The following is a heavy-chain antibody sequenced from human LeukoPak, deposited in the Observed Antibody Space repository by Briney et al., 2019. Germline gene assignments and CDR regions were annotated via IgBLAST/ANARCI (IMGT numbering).Heavy chain of an antibody. CDR3: ARDGQLAAYYYDYMDV. Sequence: ASVKVSCKASGYTFTGYYMHWVRQAPGQGLEWIGWINPNSGGTNYAQKLQGRVTMTRDTSISTAYMELSRLRSDDTAVYYCARDGQLAAYYYDYMDVWGKGTTVTVSS. J-gene: IGHJ6*03. CDR1: GYTFTGYY. CDR2: INPNSGGT. V-gene: IGHV1-2*02. D-gene: IGHD6-6*01.